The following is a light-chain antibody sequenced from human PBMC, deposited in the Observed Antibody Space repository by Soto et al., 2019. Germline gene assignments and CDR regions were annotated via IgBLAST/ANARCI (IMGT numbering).Light chain of an antibody. CDR3: SSYTSSPGV. J-gene: IGLJ2*01. V-gene: IGLV2-14*01. Sequence: QSALTQPASVSGSPGQSITISCTGTSSDVGGYNYVSWYQQHPGKAPKLMIYEVSNRPSGVSNRFSGSKSGNTASLTISGLQAEDEADYYCSSYTSSPGVFGGGTQLTVL. CDR2: EVS. CDR1: SSDVGGYNY.